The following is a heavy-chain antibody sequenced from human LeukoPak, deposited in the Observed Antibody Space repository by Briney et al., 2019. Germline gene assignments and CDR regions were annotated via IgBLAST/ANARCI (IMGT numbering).Heavy chain of an antibody. CDR1: GFTFSSYS. Sequence: GGSLRLSCAASGFTFSSYSMNWVRQAPGKGLEWVSSISGSSSYIYYADSVKGRFTISRDNAKNSLYLQMNSLRAEDTAVYYCARGSQIGNYYFDYWGQGTLVTVSS. CDR3: ARGSQIGNYYFDY. J-gene: IGHJ4*02. D-gene: IGHD1-7*01. V-gene: IGHV3-21*01. CDR2: ISGSSSYI.